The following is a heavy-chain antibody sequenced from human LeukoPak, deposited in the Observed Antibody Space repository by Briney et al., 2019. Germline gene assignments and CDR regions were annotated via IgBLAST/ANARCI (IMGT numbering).Heavy chain of an antibody. CDR2: IIPIFGTA. V-gene: IGHV1-69*05. D-gene: IGHD3-22*01. CDR3: ARDSEYKSSGYYLQIDY. J-gene: IGHJ4*02. CDR1: GGTFSSYA. Sequence: SVKVSCKASGGTFSSYAISWVRQAPGQGLEWMGGIIPIFGTANYAQKLQGRVTMTTDTSTSTAYMELRSLRSDDTAVYYCARDSEYKSSGYYLQIDYWGQGTLVTVSS.